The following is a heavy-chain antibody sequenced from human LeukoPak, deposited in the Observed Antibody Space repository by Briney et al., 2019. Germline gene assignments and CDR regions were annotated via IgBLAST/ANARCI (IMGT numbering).Heavy chain of an antibody. CDR1: GYTFTSYG. J-gene: IGHJ3*02. CDR3: ARSYYDSSGYYYGYAFDI. D-gene: IGHD3-22*01. V-gene: IGHV1-18*01. Sequence: ASVKVSCKASGYTFTSYGISWVRQAPGQGLEWMGWISAYNGNTNYAQKLQGRVTMTTDTSTSTAYMELRSLRSDDTAVYYCARSYYDSSGYYYGYAFDIWGQGTMVTVSS. CDR2: ISAYNGNT.